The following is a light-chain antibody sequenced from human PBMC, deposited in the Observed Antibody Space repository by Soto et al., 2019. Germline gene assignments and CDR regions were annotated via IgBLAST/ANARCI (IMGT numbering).Light chain of an antibody. V-gene: IGKV3-20*01. CDR3: QQFRSYPRT. Sequence: VLTQSPGTLSLSPGERATLPCRARQAVXNNYLAWYQQKPGQSPRLRXDDASSMASGSPDRFSGGGSGTDFTLPISRLEPEDFAVYYCQQFRSYPRTFGGGTKVDI. CDR1: QAVXNNY. CDR2: DAS. J-gene: IGKJ4*02.